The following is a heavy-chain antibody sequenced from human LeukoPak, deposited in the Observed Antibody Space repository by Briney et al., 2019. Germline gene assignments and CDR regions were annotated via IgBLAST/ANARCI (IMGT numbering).Heavy chain of an antibody. CDR2: ISYDGSNK. CDR3: ASYCTNGVCLHFQH. D-gene: IGHD2-8*01. Sequence: GPLRLSCAASGFTFSSYAMHWVRQAPGKGLEWVAVISYDGSNKYYADSVKGRFTISRDNSKNTLYLQMNSLRAEDTAVYYCASYCTNGVCLHFQHWGQGTLVTVSS. CDR1: GFTFSSYA. J-gene: IGHJ1*01. V-gene: IGHV3-30-3*01.